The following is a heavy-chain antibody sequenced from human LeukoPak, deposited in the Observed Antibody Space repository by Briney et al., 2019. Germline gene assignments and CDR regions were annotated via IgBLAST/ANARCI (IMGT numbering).Heavy chain of an antibody. CDR3: AKYDSPAFDY. CDR2: IRYDGSNK. Sequence: PGXSLRLSCVASGFTFSSYGMHWVRQAPGKGLEWVAFIRYDGSNKKYADSVKGRFTISRDNSKNTLYLQMNSLRAEDTAVYYCAKYDSPAFDYWGQGTLVTVSS. V-gene: IGHV3-30*02. CDR1: GFTFSSYG. J-gene: IGHJ4*02. D-gene: IGHD3-22*01.